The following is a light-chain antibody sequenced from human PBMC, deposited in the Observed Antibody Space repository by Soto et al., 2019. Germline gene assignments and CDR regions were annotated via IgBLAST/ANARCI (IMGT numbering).Light chain of an antibody. CDR3: QQYNNWPPYT. V-gene: IGKV3-15*01. CDR1: QTVSSN. Sequence: EIVMTQSPAALSVSPGERATLSCRASQTVSSNLAWYQQKPGQAPRLLIFGASTRATGIPARFSGSGSGTEFTLTISSLQSEDFAAYYCQQYNNWPPYTFCQGTKVEIK. J-gene: IGKJ2*01. CDR2: GAS.